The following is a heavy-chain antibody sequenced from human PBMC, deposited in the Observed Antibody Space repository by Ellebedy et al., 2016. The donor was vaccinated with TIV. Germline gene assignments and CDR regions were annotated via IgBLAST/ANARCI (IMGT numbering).Heavy chain of an antibody. CDR2: IYYSGST. D-gene: IGHD6-19*01. Sequence: SETLSLTCAVYGESFNGFYWTWIRQPPGKGLEWIGSIYYSGSTYYNPSLKSRVTISVDTSKNQFSLKLSSVTAADTAVYYCAGIAVAGSGWFDPWGQGTLVTVSS. CDR3: AGIAVAGSGWFDP. J-gene: IGHJ5*02. V-gene: IGHV4-34*01. CDR1: GESFNGFY.